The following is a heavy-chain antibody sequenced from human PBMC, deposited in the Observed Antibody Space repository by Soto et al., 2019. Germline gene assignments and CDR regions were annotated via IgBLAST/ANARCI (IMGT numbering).Heavy chain of an antibody. D-gene: IGHD3-10*01. CDR2: IYYSGST. V-gene: IGHV4-59*01. CDR1: GGSISNYY. Sequence: SETLSLTCSVAGGSISNYYLSWIRPPPGKGLEWIGYIYYSGSTNYNPSLKSRVTISVDTSKNQFSLKLSSVTAADTAVYYCARVPLKLGFGELNWFDPWGQGTLVTVSS. J-gene: IGHJ5*02. CDR3: ARVPLKLGFGELNWFDP.